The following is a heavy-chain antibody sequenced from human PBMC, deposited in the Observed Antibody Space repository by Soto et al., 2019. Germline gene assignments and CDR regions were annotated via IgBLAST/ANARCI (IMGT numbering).Heavy chain of an antibody. J-gene: IGHJ6*03. CDR2: IIPILGIA. D-gene: IGHD6-13*01. Sequence: QVQLVQSGAEVQKPGSSVKVSCKASGGTFSSYTISWVRQAPGQGLEWMGRIIPILGIANYAQKFQGRVTITADKSTSTAYMELSSLRSEDTAVYYCARDLGDSSWPTYYYYYYMDVWGKGTTVTVSS. CDR1: GGTFSSYT. V-gene: IGHV1-69*08. CDR3: ARDLGDSSWPTYYYYYYMDV.